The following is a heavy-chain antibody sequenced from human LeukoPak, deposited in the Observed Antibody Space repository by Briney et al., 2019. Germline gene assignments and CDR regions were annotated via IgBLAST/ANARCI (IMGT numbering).Heavy chain of an antibody. V-gene: IGHV1-69*13. CDR3: ARAPLRPNVWYYFDY. J-gene: IGHJ4*02. D-gene: IGHD6-6*01. Sequence: SVTVSCKASGGTFSSYAISWVRQAPGQGLEWMGGIIPIFSTANYAQKLQGRVTITADESTSTAYMELSSLRSEDTAVYYCARAPLRPNVWYYFDYWGQGTPVTVSS. CDR1: GGTFSSYA. CDR2: IIPIFSTA.